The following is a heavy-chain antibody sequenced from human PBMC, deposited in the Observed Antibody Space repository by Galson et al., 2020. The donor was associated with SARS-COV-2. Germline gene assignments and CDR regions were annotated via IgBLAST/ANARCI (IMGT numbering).Heavy chain of an antibody. Sequence: ASVKVSCKGSGYMFSSFALPWVRQPPGQGLEWMGWISTYSGKSDSEQKLQGRVTMTTDPSTTTAYMELRSLRSDDTAVYYCARGGGYFYDSSEGGSFDYWGQGTLVAVSS. J-gene: IGHJ4*02. V-gene: IGHV1-18*01. CDR3: ARGGGYFYDSSEGGSFDY. CDR1: GYMFSSFA. CDR2: ISTYSGKS. D-gene: IGHD3-22*01.